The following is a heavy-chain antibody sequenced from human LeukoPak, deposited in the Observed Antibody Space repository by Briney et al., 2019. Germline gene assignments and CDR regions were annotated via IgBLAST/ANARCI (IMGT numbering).Heavy chain of an antibody. J-gene: IGHJ4*02. V-gene: IGHV3-21*05. D-gene: IGHD5-18*01. CDR2: INSESTDI. CDR3: ARDTYPPQLIDH. Sequence: PGGSLRLSCAASGFTFDVSAMNWVRQAPGKGLEWVSYINSESTDILYAGSVKGRFTISRDLAKNSVYLQMNSLRAEDTAVYYCARDTYPPQLIDHWGQGALVSVSS. CDR1: GFTFDVSA.